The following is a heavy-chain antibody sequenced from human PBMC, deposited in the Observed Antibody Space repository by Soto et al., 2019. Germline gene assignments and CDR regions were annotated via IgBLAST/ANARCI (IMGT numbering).Heavy chain of an antibody. CDR1: GYTFTGYY. D-gene: IGHD2-2*02. Sequence: ASVKVSCKASGYTFTGYYMHWVRQAPGQGLEWMGWINPNSGGTNYAQKFQGRVTMTRDTSISTAYMELSRLRSDDTAVYYCAREKTTLGYCCSTSCYILGYYYYGMDVWGQGTTVTVSS. CDR2: INPNSGGT. V-gene: IGHV1-2*02. J-gene: IGHJ6*02. CDR3: AREKTTLGYCCSTSCYILGYYYYGMDV.